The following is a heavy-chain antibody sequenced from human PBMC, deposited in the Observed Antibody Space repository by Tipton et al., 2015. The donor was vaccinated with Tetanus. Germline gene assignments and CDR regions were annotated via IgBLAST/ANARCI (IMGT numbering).Heavy chain of an antibody. V-gene: IGHV6-1*01. D-gene: IGHD7-27*01. J-gene: IGHJ4*02. CDR2: TYYRSKWYN. CDR3: ARVGFSLGPPTFDY. CDR1: GDSVSSNSAA. Sequence: GLAKPSQTLSLTCAISGDSVSSNSAAWNWIRQSPSRGLEWLGRTYYRSKWYNDYAVSVKSRITINPDTSKNQFSLQLNSVTPEGTAVYYCARVGFSLGPPTFDYWGQGTLGTVSS.